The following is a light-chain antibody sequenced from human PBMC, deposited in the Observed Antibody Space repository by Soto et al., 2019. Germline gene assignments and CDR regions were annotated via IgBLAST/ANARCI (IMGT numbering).Light chain of an antibody. V-gene: IGLV2-8*01. J-gene: IGLJ1*01. CDR3: SSYAGSNDYV. CDR1: SSEVGGYTY. Sequence: QSVPNQPSPAFGSPGPFGAIAWPGNSSEVGGYTYGSWFQHQPGQAPKLLIYDVNKRPSGVPDRFSGSTSANPASPKVSGLQPEVDADYSCSSYAGSNDYVFGSWTKV. CDR2: DVN.